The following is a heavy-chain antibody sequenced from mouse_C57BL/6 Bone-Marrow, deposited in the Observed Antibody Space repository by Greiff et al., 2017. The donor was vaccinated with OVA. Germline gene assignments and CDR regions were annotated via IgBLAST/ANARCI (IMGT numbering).Heavy chain of an antibody. CDR3: ARGGGYYYGSSFFDY. D-gene: IGHD1-1*01. CDR1: GYTFTSYW. V-gene: IGHV1-53*01. J-gene: IGHJ2*01. Sequence: VQLQQSGPELVKPGASVKLSCKASGYTFTSYWMHWVKQRPGQGLEWIGNINPSNGGTNYNEKFKSKATLTVDKSSSTAYMQLSSLTSEDSAVYDCARGGGYYYGSSFFDYWGQGTTLTVSS. CDR2: INPSNGGT.